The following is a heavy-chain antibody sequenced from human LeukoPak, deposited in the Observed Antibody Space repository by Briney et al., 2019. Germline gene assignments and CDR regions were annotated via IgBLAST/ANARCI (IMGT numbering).Heavy chain of an antibody. CDR2: IFYSGST. Sequence: SETLSLTCTVSGGSITIYYWGWVRQPPGKALEWIGNIFYSGSTYYSPSLKSRVTISLDTSRNQFSLKLNSVTATDTAVYYCARGRGSYLFNDWGQGTLVTVSS. D-gene: IGHD1-26*01. J-gene: IGHJ4*02. CDR3: ARGRGSYLFND. CDR1: GGSITIYY. V-gene: IGHV4-59*12.